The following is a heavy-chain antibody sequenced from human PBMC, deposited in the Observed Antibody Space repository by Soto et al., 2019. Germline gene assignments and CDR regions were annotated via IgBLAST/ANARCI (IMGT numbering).Heavy chain of an antibody. V-gene: IGHV3-9*01. J-gene: IGHJ4*02. CDR3: AKDLIFDY. Sequence: DVQLVESGGGLAQPGRSLRLSCAASGFTFDDYAMHWVRQAPGKGLEWVSGISWNSGSIGYADSVKGRFTISRDNAKNSLYLQMNSLRAEDTALYYCAKDLIFDYWGQGTLVTVSS. CDR2: ISWNSGSI. CDR1: GFTFDDYA.